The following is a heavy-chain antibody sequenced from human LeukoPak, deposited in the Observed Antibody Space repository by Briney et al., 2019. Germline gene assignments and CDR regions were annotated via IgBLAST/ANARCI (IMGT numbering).Heavy chain of an antibody. CDR3: ARLDYGRIGY. J-gene: IGHJ4*02. CDR2: ISWNSGSI. V-gene: IGHV3-9*01. CDR1: GFTFDDYA. D-gene: IGHD4-17*01. Sequence: PGGSLRLSCAASGFTFDDYAMHWVRQASGKGLEWVSGISWNSGSIGYADSVKGRFTISRDNAKNSLYLQMNSLRAEDTAVYYCARLDYGRIGYWGQGTLVTVSS.